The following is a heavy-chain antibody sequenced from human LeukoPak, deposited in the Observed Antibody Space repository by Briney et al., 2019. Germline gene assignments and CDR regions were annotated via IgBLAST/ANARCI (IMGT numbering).Heavy chain of an antibody. CDR1: GGSFSGYF. CDR3: ARLQNQVAGTF. V-gene: IGHV4-34*01. Sequence: PSETLSLTCAVYGGSFSGYFWNWIRQPPGKGLEWIGEINHDGSTNYKPSLKSRVTISVDTSKNQLSLKLTSVTAADTAVYYCARLQNQVAGTFWGQGTLVTVSS. D-gene: IGHD6-19*01. J-gene: IGHJ4*02. CDR2: INHDGST.